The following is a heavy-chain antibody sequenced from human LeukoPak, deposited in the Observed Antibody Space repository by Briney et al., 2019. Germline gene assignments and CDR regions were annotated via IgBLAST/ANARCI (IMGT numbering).Heavy chain of an antibody. Sequence: NRGESLKISCKGSGYSFTNYWIGWVRQMPGKGLEWMGIIYPGDSDTRYSPSFQGQVTISADKSIGTAYLQWGSLKASDTAMYYCARRADSSAYYTYWGQGTLVTVFS. CDR1: GYSFTNYW. V-gene: IGHV5-51*01. CDR2: IYPGDSDT. D-gene: IGHD3-22*01. CDR3: ARRADSSAYYTY. J-gene: IGHJ4*02.